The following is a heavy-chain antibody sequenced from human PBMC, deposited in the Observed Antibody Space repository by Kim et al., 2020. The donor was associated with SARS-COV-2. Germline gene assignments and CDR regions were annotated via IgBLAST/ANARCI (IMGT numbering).Heavy chain of an antibody. V-gene: IGHV3-33*01. CDR3: ARGHNWNYGDY. D-gene: IGHD1-7*01. CDR2: IWYDGSNK. CDR1: GFTFSSYG. Sequence: GGSLRLSCAASGFTFSSYGMHWVRQAPGKGLEWVAVIWYDGSNKYYADSVKGRFTISRVNSKNTLYLQMNSLRAEDTAVYYCARGHNWNYGDYWGQGTLVTVSS. J-gene: IGHJ4*02.